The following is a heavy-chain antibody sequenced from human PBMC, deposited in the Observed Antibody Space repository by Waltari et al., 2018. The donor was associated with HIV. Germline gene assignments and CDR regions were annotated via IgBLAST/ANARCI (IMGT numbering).Heavy chain of an antibody. Sequence: QLQLQESGPGLVKPSETLSLTCTAPGGSISSGRYYWGWIRQPPGKGLEWIANIFYSGNTYYNPSLKSRVTISVDTSKNQFSLKLTSVTAADTAVYYCARVDILTGYSLLDYWGQGTLVTVSS. D-gene: IGHD3-9*01. CDR3: ARVDILTGYSLLDY. J-gene: IGHJ4*02. CDR1: GGSISSGRYY. V-gene: IGHV4-39*01. CDR2: IFYSGNT.